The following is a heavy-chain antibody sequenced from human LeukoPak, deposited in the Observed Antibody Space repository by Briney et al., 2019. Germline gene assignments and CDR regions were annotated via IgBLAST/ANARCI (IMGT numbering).Heavy chain of an antibody. CDR1: GFTFSTYG. D-gene: IGHD5-24*01. Sequence: GGSLRLSCAASGFTFSTYGMHRVRQAPGKGLEWVTFIQSGGGGKYYADSVKGRFTISRDNSKDTLYLQMNSLRAEDTAIYYCARDFRWAQDYWGQGTLVTLSS. V-gene: IGHV3-30*02. CDR2: IQSGGGGK. CDR3: ARDFRWAQDY. J-gene: IGHJ4*02.